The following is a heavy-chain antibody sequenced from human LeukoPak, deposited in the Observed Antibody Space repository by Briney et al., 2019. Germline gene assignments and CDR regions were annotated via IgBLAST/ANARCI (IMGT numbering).Heavy chain of an antibody. V-gene: IGHV4-39*07. J-gene: IGHJ4*02. D-gene: IGHD7-27*01. CDR2: IYYSGST. CDR1: GGSISSSSYY. Sequence: SETLSLICSVSGGSISSSSYYWAWIRQPPGKGLEWIASIYYSGSTYYNPSLRSRVTISVDTSKNQFSLKLSSVTAADTAVYYCASRKLGNDYWGQGTLVTVSS. CDR3: ASRKLGNDY.